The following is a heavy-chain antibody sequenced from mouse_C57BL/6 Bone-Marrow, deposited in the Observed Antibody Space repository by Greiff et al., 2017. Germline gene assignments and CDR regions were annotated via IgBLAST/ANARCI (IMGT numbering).Heavy chain of an antibody. CDR3: ASSSYYYGSSKGYFDV. CDR2: IDPSDSYT. CDR1: GYTFTSYW. J-gene: IGHJ1*03. Sequence: VQLQQPGAELVRPGTSVKLSCKASGYTFTSYWMHWVKQRPGQGLEWIGVIDPSDSYTNYNQKFKGKATLTVDTSSSTAYMQLSSLTSEDSAVYYCASSSYYYGSSKGYFDVWGTVTTVTDSS. D-gene: IGHD1-1*01. V-gene: IGHV1-59*01.